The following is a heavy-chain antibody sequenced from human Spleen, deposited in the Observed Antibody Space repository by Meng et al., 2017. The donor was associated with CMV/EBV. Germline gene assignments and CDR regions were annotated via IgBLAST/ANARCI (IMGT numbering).Heavy chain of an antibody. CDR3: ARALRYSSSWYDKINWFDP. Sequence: QVQLQESGPGLVKPSQTLSLTCTVSGGSISSGDYYWSWIRQPPGKGLEWIGYIYYSGSTYYNPSLKSRVTISVDTSKNQFSLKLSSVTAADTAVYYCARALRYSSSWYDKINWFDPWGQGTLVTVSS. CDR1: GGSISSGDYY. CDR2: IYYSGST. J-gene: IGHJ5*02. V-gene: IGHV4-30-4*08. D-gene: IGHD6-13*01.